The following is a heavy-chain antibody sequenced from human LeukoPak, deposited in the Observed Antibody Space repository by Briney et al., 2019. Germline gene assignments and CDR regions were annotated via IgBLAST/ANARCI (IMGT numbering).Heavy chain of an antibody. V-gene: IGHV4-39*01. J-gene: IGHJ4*02. CDR3: ARHRGYYGPGSKVDY. D-gene: IGHD3-10*01. Sequence: PSETLSLTCSVSGGSISSSNHYWGWIRQPPGKGLEWIGSIYYSGSTYYNPSLKSRVTISVDTSKNQFSLKLSSVTAADTAVYYCARHRGYYGPGSKVDYWGQGTLVTVSS. CDR2: IYYSGST. CDR1: GGSISSSNHY.